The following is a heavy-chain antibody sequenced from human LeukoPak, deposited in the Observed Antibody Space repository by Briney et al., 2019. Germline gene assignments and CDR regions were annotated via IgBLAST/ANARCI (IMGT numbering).Heavy chain of an antibody. CDR2: ISTTGTT. J-gene: IGHJ4*02. CDR1: GGSISTYF. CDR3: ARDQGGPFDY. D-gene: IGHD2-15*01. Sequence: TSSETLSLTCTVSGGSISTYFWSWVRRPAGKGLEWIGRISTTGTTNYNPSLKSRVTMSVDTSKNQFSLNLRSVTAADTAVYYCARDQGGPFDYWGQGTLVTVSS. V-gene: IGHV4-4*07.